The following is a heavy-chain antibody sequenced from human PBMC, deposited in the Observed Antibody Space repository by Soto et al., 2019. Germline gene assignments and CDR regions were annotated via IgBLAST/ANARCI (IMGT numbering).Heavy chain of an antibody. Sequence: QVQLVESGGGVVQPGRSLRLSCAASGVTFSSYGMHWVRQAPGKGLEWVAVISYDGRNKYYGDFVKGRFTISRDNSKNTLYLQMNSQRAYDTAVYYCAKDRLYLLDYGDYLSSLDYWGQGTLVTVSS. CDR2: ISYDGRNK. D-gene: IGHD4-17*01. CDR3: AKDRLYLLDYGDYLSSLDY. V-gene: IGHV3-30*18. CDR1: GVTFSSYG. J-gene: IGHJ4*02.